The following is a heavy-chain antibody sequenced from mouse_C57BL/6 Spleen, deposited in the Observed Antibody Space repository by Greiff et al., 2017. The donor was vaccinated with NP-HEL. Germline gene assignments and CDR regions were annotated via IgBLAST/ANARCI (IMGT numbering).Heavy chain of an antibody. CDR2: IRSKSSNYAT. D-gene: IGHD2-4*01. Sequence: EVQVVESGGGLVQPKGSLKLSCAASGFTFNTYAMHWVRQAPGQGLEWVARIRSKSSNYATYYADSVKDRFTISRADSQSMLYLQRNNLKTEDTAMYDGVRGDYDPYYYAMDYWGQGTSVTVSS. CDR1: GFTFNTYA. V-gene: IGHV10-3*01. CDR3: VRGDYDPYYYAMDY. J-gene: IGHJ4*01.